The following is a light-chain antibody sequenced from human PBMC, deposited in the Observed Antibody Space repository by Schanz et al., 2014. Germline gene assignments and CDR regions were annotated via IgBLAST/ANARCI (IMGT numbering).Light chain of an antibody. J-gene: IGLJ3*02. V-gene: IGLV2-23*01. CDR3: CSYAGSSTWV. Sequence: QSALTQPPSASGSPGQSVTISCTGTSSDVGAYNYVSWYRQHPGKAPKLMIYEGSKRPSGVSNRISGSKSGNTASLTISGVQAEDEADYYCCSYAGSSTWVFGGGTKLTVL. CDR2: EGS. CDR1: SSDVGAYNY.